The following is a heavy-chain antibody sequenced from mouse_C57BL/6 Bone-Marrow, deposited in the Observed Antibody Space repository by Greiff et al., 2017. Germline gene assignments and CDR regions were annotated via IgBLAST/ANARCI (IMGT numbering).Heavy chain of an antibody. CDR1: GFTFSNYW. Sequence: EVQLVESGGGLVQPGGSMKLSCVASGFTFSNYWMHWVRQSPEKGLEWVAQIRLKSDNYATHYAESVKGRFTISRDDSKSSVYLQMNNLRAEDTGIYYCTGRITTVVADYFDYWGQGTTLTVSS. CDR3: TGRITTVVADYFDY. J-gene: IGHJ2*01. CDR2: IRLKSDNYAT. D-gene: IGHD1-1*01. V-gene: IGHV6-3*01.